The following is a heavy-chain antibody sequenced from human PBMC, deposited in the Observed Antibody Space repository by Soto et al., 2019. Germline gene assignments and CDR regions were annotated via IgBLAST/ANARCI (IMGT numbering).Heavy chain of an antibody. J-gene: IGHJ4*02. Sequence: PGESLKISCKGSGYSFTSYWIGWVRQMPGKGLEWMGIIYPGDSDTRYSPSFQGQVTISADKSISTAYLQWSSLKASDTAMYYCARQNYYDSSGYLTLYYFDYWGQGTLVTVSS. CDR2: IYPGDSDT. CDR3: ARQNYYDSSGYLTLYYFDY. V-gene: IGHV5-51*01. D-gene: IGHD3-22*01. CDR1: GYSFTSYW.